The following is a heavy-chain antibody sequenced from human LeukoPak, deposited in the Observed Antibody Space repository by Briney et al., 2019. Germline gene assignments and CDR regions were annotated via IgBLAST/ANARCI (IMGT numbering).Heavy chain of an antibody. J-gene: IGHJ4*02. CDR2: FDPEDGET. V-gene: IGHV1-24*01. Sequence: ASVKVSCKVSGYTLTELSMHWVRRAPGKGLEWMGRFDPEDGETIYAQKFQGRVTMTADTSTDTVYMELSSLRSEDTAVYYCASGDYGDPPLNYWGQGTLVTVSS. D-gene: IGHD4/OR15-4a*01. CDR1: GYTLTELS. CDR3: ASGDYGDPPLNY.